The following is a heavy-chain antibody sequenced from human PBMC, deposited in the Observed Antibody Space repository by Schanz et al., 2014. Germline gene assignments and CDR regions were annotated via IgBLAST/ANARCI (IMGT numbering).Heavy chain of an antibody. CDR3: ARPSDSSWYMDV. V-gene: IGHV3-33*05. J-gene: IGHJ6*03. D-gene: IGHD2-21*02. CDR1: GFNFANHA. CDR2: ISCAGSNK. Sequence: QVQLVESGGGVVQPERSLRLSCAASGFNFANHAIHWVRQGQGNGLQWVALISCAGSNKYHAESVKGRFTISRDNSKNTLYLQMNNLRAEDTAVYYCARPSDSSWYMDVWGKGTTVTVSS.